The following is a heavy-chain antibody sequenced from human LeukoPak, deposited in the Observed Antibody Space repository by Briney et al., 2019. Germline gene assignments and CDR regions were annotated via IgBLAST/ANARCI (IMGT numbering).Heavy chain of an antibody. V-gene: IGHV3-11*04. CDR3: ASFEEYQLLLDAFDI. CDR1: GFTFSDYY. J-gene: IGHJ3*02. D-gene: IGHD2-2*01. Sequence: GGSLRLSCAVSGFTFSDYYMSWFRQAPGQGLAWVSYISNSGTTIYYADSVKGRFTISRDNAKNSLYLQMNSLRAEDTAVYYCASFEEYQLLLDAFDIWGQGTMVTVSS. CDR2: ISNSGTTI.